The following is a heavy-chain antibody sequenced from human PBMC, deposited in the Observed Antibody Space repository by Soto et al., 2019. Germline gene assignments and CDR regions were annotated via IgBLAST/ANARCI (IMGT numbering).Heavy chain of an antibody. CDR1: GCTFSSYA. V-gene: IGHV3-23*01. CDR2: ISGSGGST. CDR3: AKDNSYLSGF. Sequence: GGSLRLSCAASGCTFSSYAMSWGRQAPGKGLEWVSAISGSGGSTYYADSVKGRFTISRGNSKNTLYLQMNSLRAEDTALYYCAKDNSYLSGFWGQGSLVTGSS. D-gene: IGHD3-10*01. J-gene: IGHJ4*02.